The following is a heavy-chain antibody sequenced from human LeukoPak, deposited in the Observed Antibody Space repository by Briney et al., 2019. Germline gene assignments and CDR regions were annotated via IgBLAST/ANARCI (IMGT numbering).Heavy chain of an antibody. CDR2: ISYDGSNK. Sequence: PGGSLRLSCAASGFTFSSYGMHWVRQAPGKGLEWVAVISYDGSNKYYADSVKGRFTISRDNSKNTLYLQMNSLRAEDTAVYYCAKDREFTVTGSGAGLDYWGQGTLVTVSS. CDR1: GFTFSSYG. J-gene: IGHJ4*02. CDR3: AKDREFTVTGSGAGLDY. V-gene: IGHV3-30*18. D-gene: IGHD4-17*01.